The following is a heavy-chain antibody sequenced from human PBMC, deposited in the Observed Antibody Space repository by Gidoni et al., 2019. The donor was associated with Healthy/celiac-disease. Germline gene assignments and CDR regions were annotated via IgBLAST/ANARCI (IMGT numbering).Heavy chain of an antibody. V-gene: IGHV3-23*01. CDR3: AKVQHILTGYYIGSDY. Sequence: EVQLLESGGGLVQPGGSLRLSCAASGFTFSSYAMSWVRQAPGKGLEWVSAISGSGGSTYYADSVKGRFTISRDNSKNTLYLQMNSLRAEDTAVYYCAKVQHILTGYYIGSDYWGQGTLVTVSS. J-gene: IGHJ4*02. D-gene: IGHD3-9*01. CDR1: GFTFSSYA. CDR2: ISGSGGST.